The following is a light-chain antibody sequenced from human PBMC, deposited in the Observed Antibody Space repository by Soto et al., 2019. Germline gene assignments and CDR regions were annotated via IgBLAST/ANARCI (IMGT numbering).Light chain of an antibody. J-gene: IGKJ3*01. CDR1: QTISTN. Sequence: VLTQSPATLSVSPGERATLSCRASQTISTNLAWYQQKPGQAPRLLIYGASIRATGIPARFSGSGSGTEFTLTISSLQSEDFAVYYCHQYGKWPPETFGPGTKVDIK. CDR2: GAS. CDR3: HQYGKWPPET. V-gene: IGKV3-15*01.